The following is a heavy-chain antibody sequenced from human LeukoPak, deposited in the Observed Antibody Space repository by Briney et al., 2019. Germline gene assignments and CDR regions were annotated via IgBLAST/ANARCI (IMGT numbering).Heavy chain of an antibody. CDR1: GFTFTNAW. CDR3: TPYYYGPGSYRGL. D-gene: IGHD3-10*01. Sequence: GGSLRLSCAASGFTFTNAWMRWVRQAPGKGLEWVGRIKSKTDGGTKDYAAPVKGRFTISRDDSKNSLYLQMNSLITEDTAVYYCTPYYYGPGSYRGLWGQGTLVTVSS. CDR2: IKSKTDGGTK. J-gene: IGHJ4*02. V-gene: IGHV3-15*01.